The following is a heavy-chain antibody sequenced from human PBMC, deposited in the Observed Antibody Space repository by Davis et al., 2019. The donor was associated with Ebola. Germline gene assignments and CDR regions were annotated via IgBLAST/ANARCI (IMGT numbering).Heavy chain of an antibody. Sequence: MPSETLSLTCAVYGGSFSGYYWSWIRQPPGNGLEWIGEINHSGSTNYNPSLKSRVTISVDTSKNQFSLKLTSVTAADTAVYYCATSQDCSSTSCDNWFDPWGQGTLVTVSS. J-gene: IGHJ5*02. CDR1: GGSFSGYY. CDR3: ATSQDCSSTSCDNWFDP. CDR2: INHSGST. D-gene: IGHD2-2*01. V-gene: IGHV4-34*01.